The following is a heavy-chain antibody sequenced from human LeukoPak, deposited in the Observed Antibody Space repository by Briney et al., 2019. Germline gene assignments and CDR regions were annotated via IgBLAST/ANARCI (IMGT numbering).Heavy chain of an antibody. Sequence: PSETLSLTCTVSGGSISSYYWSWIRQPPGKGLEWIGYIYYSGSTNYNPSLKSRVTISVDTSKNQFSLKLSSVTAADTAVYYCARLTGDAFNIWGQGTMVTVFS. CDR3: ARLTGDAFNI. CDR1: GGSISSYY. CDR2: IYYSGST. J-gene: IGHJ3*02. V-gene: IGHV4-59*01. D-gene: IGHD3-9*01.